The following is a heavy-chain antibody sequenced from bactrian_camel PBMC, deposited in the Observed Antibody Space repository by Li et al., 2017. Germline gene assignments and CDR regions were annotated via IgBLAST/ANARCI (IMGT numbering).Heavy chain of an antibody. CDR1: GYTYSGNC. CDR2: IYTGDGTT. Sequence: HVQLVESGGGSVQAGGSLRLSCAFSGYTYSGNCMAWFRQAPGKEREGVATIYTGDGTTSYADSVKGRFTISQDNAQSTVYLQMDSLKPEDTAMYYCAARTRGGTWCGLFTSIYFSWGQGTQVTVS. CDR3: AARTRGGTWCGLFTSIYFS. J-gene: IGHJ6*01. V-gene: IGHV3S1*01. D-gene: IGHD2*01.